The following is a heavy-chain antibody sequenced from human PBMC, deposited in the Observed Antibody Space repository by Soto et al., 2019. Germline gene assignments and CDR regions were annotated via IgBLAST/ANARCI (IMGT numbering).Heavy chain of an antibody. CDR2: IYYSGST. CDR3: ARLFLGYCTNGVCRPYYYYMDV. J-gene: IGHJ6*03. Sequence: ASETLSLTCTVSGGSISSSSYYWGWIRQPPGKGLEWIGSIYYSGSTYYSPSLKSRVTISVDTSKNQFSLKLSSVTAADTAVYYCARLFLGYCTNGVCRPYYYYMDVWGKGTTVTVSS. CDR1: GGSISSSSYY. V-gene: IGHV4-39*01. D-gene: IGHD2-8*01.